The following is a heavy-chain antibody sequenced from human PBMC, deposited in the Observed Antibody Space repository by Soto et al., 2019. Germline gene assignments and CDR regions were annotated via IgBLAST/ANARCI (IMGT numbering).Heavy chain of an antibody. V-gene: IGHV1-18*01. CDR2: IRAYNGNT. Sequence: QVQLVQSGAEVKKHGASVKVSCKASGYTFTTYGISWCRQAPGQGLECMGWIRAYNGNTNYELKFQGRVTMTPDTATSTAYMELRSLRSDDTAVYYCARSGDPVDYFYYYGMDVWGQGTTVTVSS. CDR3: ARSGDPVDYFYYYGMDV. CDR1: GYTFTTYG. J-gene: IGHJ6*02. D-gene: IGHD4-17*01.